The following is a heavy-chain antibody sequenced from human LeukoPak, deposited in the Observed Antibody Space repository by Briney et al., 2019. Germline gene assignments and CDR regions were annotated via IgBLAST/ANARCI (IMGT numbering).Heavy chain of an antibody. CDR2: IYPGESDT. D-gene: IGHD3-22*01. V-gene: IGHV5-51*01. Sequence: PGESLKISCKGSGYSFTSYWIGWVRQMPGKGLEWMGIIYPGESDTRYSPSFQGQVTISADKFLSTAYLQWSSLNASDTAMYYCARQITMIVVVDSSLAFDIWGQGTMVTVSS. J-gene: IGHJ3*02. CDR3: ARQITMIVVVDSSLAFDI. CDR1: GYSFTSYW.